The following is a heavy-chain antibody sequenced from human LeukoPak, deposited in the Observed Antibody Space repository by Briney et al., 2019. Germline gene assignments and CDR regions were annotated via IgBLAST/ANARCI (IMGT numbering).Heavy chain of an antibody. CDR2: IYYSGST. D-gene: IGHD5-24*01. Sequence: SETLSLTCTVSGGSISSYYWSWILQPPGKGLEWIGYIYYSGSTNYNPSLKSRVTISVDTSKNQFSLKLSSVTAADTAVYYCARVRWLQNTWGQNWFDPWGQGTLVTVSS. CDR1: GGSISSYY. CDR3: ARVRWLQNTWGQNWFDP. V-gene: IGHV4-59*01. J-gene: IGHJ5*02.